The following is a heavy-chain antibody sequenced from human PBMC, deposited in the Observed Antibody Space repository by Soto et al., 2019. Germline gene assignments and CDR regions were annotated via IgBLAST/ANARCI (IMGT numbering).Heavy chain of an antibody. CDR1: GFTFSGSA. Sequence: GGSLRLSCAASGFTFSGSAMHWVRQASGKGLEWVGRIRSKANSYATAYAASVKGRFTISRDDSKNTAYLQMNSLRAEDTAVYYCAKGYCSSTSCSFDYWGQGTLVTVSS. CDR3: AKGYCSSTSCSFDY. V-gene: IGHV3-73*01. CDR2: IRSKANSYAT. D-gene: IGHD2-2*01. J-gene: IGHJ4*02.